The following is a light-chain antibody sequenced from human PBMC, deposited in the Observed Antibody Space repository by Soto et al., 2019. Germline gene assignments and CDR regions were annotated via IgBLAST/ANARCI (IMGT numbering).Light chain of an antibody. CDR2: EVS. CDR3: SSYTSGSTLV. Sequence: QSVLTQPASVSGSPGQSITISCPGTSSDVGGYNYVSWYQQHPGKAPKLMIYEVSNRPSGVSNRFSGSKSGNTASLTISGLQAEDEADYYCSSYTSGSTLVFGTGTKATV. J-gene: IGLJ1*01. CDR1: SSDVGGYNY. V-gene: IGLV2-14*01.